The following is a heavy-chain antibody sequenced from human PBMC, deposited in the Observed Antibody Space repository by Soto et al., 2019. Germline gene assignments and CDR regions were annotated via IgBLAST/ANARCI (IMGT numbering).Heavy chain of an antibody. CDR2: ISYDGSNK. V-gene: IGHV3-30*03. D-gene: IGHD1-26*01. CDR1: GFTFSHYG. CDR3: ARYSGKYQGPIDY. J-gene: IGHJ4*02. Sequence: QVQLVESGGGVVQPGRSLRLSCAASGFTFSHYGIHWVRQAPGKGLERLAVISYDGSNKHYADSVKGRFTVSRDNSKNTLYLQMNSLRAEDTAVYFCARYSGKYQGPIDYRGQGTLVTVSS.